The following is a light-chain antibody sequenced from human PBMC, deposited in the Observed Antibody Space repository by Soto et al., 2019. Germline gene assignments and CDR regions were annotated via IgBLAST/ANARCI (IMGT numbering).Light chain of an antibody. CDR1: ESISTW. CDR3: QQYSRLWS. CDR2: GAS. J-gene: IGKJ1*01. Sequence: DIQLTQSPAFLSASVGDRITITFRASESISTWLAWYQQKPGKAPKLLIYGASSLESGVPPRFSGDGSETDFTLTISSLQRDDFGTYYCQQYSRLWSFGQGTKVDIK. V-gene: IGKV1-5*03.